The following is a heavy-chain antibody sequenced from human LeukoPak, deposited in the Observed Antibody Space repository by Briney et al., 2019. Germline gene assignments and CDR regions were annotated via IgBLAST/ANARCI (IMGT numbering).Heavy chain of an antibody. CDR1: GYTLTELS. CDR2: FDPEDGET. D-gene: IGHD2-2*01. Sequence: ASVKVPCKVSGYTLTELSMHWVRQAPGKGLEWMGGFDPEDGETIYAQKFQGRVTMTEDTSTDTAYMELSSLRSEDTAVYYCATVGPKNIVEVPAAMWWFDPWGQGTLVTVSS. J-gene: IGHJ5*02. V-gene: IGHV1-24*01. CDR3: ATVGPKNIVEVPAAMWWFDP.